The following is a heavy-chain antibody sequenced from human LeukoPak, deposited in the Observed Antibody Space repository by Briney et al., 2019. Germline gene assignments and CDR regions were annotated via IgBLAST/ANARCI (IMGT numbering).Heavy chain of an antibody. CDR1: GFTFSNYW. CDR3: ASDTVDTAVGIDY. V-gene: IGHV3-74*01. J-gene: IGHJ4*02. CDR2: INSDGSRI. D-gene: IGHD5-18*01. Sequence: GGSLRLSCAASGFTFSNYWMHWVRQAPGKGLVWVSRINSDGSRISYADSVKGRFTISRDNAKNTLYLQMNSLRAEDTAIYHCASDTVDTAVGIDYWGQGTLVTVSS.